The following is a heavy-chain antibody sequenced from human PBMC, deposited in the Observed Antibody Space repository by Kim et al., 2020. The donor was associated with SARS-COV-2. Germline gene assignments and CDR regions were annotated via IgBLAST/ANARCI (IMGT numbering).Heavy chain of an antibody. CDR3: AKDSGPGYGRGNYYYYGMDV. Sequence: GGSLRLSCAASGFTFSSYAMHWVRQAPGKGLEWVAVIWYDGSNKYYADSVKGRFTISRDNSKNTLYLQMNSLRAEDTAVYYCAKDSGPGYGRGNYYYYGMDVWGQGPTVTVSS. CDR1: GFTFSSYA. J-gene: IGHJ6*02. D-gene: IGHD3-10*01. CDR2: IWYDGSNK. V-gene: IGHV3-33*06.